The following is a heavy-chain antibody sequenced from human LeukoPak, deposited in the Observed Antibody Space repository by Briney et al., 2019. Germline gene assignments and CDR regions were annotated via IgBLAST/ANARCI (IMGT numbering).Heavy chain of an antibody. D-gene: IGHD6-19*01. J-gene: IGHJ3*02. CDR1: GYTFTIYY. CDR2: INPSGGNT. Sequence: ASVTVSCKASGYTFTIYYMHWARQAPGQGLEWMGIINPSGGNTNYAQEFQGRVTMTRDMSTSTVYMELSSLRSEDTAVYYCARDLRTITVAGIGVFDIWGQGTMVTVSS. CDR3: ARDLRTITVAGIGVFDI. V-gene: IGHV1-46*01.